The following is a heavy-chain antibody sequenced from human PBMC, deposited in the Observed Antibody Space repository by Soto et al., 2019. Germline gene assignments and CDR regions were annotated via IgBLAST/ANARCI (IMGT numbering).Heavy chain of an antibody. D-gene: IGHD3-10*01. Sequence: QVQLVESGGGVVQPGRSLRLSCAGSGFTFSAYGMDWVRQAPGKGLEWVAVISYDGSNKYYADSVKGRFTISRDNSKNTLYPQMNSLRAEDMAVYYCAKDRMGAGVRGYFDYWGQGTLVTVSS. CDR2: ISYDGSNK. CDR1: GFTFSAYG. J-gene: IGHJ4*02. CDR3: AKDRMGAGVRGYFDY. V-gene: IGHV3-30*18.